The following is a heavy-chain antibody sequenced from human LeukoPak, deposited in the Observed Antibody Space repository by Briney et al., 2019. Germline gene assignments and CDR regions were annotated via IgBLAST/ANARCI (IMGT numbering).Heavy chain of an antibody. CDR1: GGTFSSYT. Sequence: SVKVSCKASGGTFSSYTISWVRQAPGQGLEWMGRIIPILGIANYAQKFQGRVTITADKSTSTAYMELSSLRSEDTAVYYCARVDYRNYVWPLDWFDPGGQGTLVTVSS. CDR3: ARVDYRNYVWPLDWFDP. V-gene: IGHV1-69*02. CDR2: IIPILGIA. J-gene: IGHJ5*02. D-gene: IGHD4-11*01.